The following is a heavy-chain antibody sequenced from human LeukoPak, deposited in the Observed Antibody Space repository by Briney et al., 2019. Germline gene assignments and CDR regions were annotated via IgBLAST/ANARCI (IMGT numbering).Heavy chain of an antibody. J-gene: IGHJ4*02. CDR2: ISGSGGST. CDR1: GFTFSSYA. Sequence: GGSLRLSCAVSGFTFSSYAMSWVRQAPGKGLEWVSGISGSGGSTVYADSVQGRFTISRDNAKNTLYLQMNSLRAEDTAVYYCARVRATFSPHFDNWGQGTLVTVSS. CDR3: ARVRATFSPHFDN. D-gene: IGHD3-16*01. V-gene: IGHV3-23*01.